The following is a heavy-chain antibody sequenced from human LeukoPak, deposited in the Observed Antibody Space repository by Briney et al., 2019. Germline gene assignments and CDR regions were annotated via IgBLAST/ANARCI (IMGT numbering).Heavy chain of an antibody. CDR2: ISHSGSI. Sequence: AGGSLRLSCAASGFTFSSYAMNWVHQAPGKGLEWVSSISHSGSISYADSVKGRFTISRDNSRNTLYLQMSSLRAEDTAIYYCAKELTEQWLIDAFDIWGQGTMVTVSS. J-gene: IGHJ3*02. V-gene: IGHV3-23*01. D-gene: IGHD6-19*01. CDR1: GFTFSSYA. CDR3: AKELTEQWLIDAFDI.